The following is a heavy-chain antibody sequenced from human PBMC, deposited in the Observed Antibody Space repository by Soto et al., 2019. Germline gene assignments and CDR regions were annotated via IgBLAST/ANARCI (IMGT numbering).Heavy chain of an antibody. Sequence: QVRLVQSGAEVKKPGASVKVSCKASGYTFTSYDINWVRQATGQGLEWMGWMNPNSGNTGYAQKFQGRVTMTRNTSISTAYMELSSLRSEDTAVYYCARGLVDFWSGYYTFDYWGQGTLVTVSS. V-gene: IGHV1-8*01. CDR3: ARGLVDFWSGYYTFDY. D-gene: IGHD3-3*01. J-gene: IGHJ4*02. CDR2: MNPNSGNT. CDR1: GYTFTSYD.